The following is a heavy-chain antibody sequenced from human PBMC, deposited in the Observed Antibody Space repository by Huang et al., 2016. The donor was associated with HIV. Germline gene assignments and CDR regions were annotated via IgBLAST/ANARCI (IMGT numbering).Heavy chain of an antibody. J-gene: IGHJ5*02. CDR3: VRENYGSGSTLHWFDP. V-gene: IGHV3-21*01. D-gene: IGHD3-10*01. Sequence: DVQLVESGGGLVKPGGSLRLSCAASGFSFDSFAMHWVRQAPGKGVEWVASITASSSFKDDAVSLTGRFTVSRDNAKNSLYLQMNSLRPEDTAVYYCVRENYGSGSTLHWFDPWGQGTLVTVSS. CDR1: GFSFDSFA. CDR2: ITASSSFK.